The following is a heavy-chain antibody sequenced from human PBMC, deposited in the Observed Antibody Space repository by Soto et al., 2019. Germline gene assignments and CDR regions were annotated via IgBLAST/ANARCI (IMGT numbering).Heavy chain of an antibody. J-gene: IGHJ4*02. CDR1: VFTFSSYA. Sequence: GRPITISCSASVFTFSSYALLWVRQATGKGLEYVSAISSNGGRTYYANSVKGRFTISRDNCKNTLYIQMGSLRAEDMAVYYCARDMDGYSGYALDYWGQGT. D-gene: IGHD5-12*01. CDR3: ARDMDGYSGYALDY. CDR2: ISSNGGRT. V-gene: IGHV3-64*01.